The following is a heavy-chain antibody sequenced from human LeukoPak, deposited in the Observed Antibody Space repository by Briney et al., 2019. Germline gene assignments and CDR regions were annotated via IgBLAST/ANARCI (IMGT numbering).Heavy chain of an antibody. J-gene: IGHJ4*02. V-gene: IGHV5-51*01. CDR2: VYPGDSDT. D-gene: IGHD3-22*01. Sequence: GEALKISCKGSGYSFTTYWIGWLRQMPRRGLEWMGIVYPGDSDTRYSPSCQGHVIISSDKSISTDYLQWSSLKASDNAMYYCARQFRDSSGYYSYYFDYWGQGTLVTVSS. CDR1: GYSFTTYW. CDR3: ARQFRDSSGYYSYYFDY.